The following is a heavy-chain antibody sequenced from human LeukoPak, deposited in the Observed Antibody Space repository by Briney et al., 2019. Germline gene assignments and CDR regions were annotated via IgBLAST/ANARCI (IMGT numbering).Heavy chain of an antibody. Sequence: GGSLRLSCAASGFTFSSYEMNWVRQAPGKGLEWVSYISSSGSTIYYADSVKGRFTISRDNSKNMLYLQMNSLRAEDTAVYYCARSGYNRFDPWGQGTLVTVSS. CDR3: ARSGYNRFDP. CDR2: ISSSGSTI. V-gene: IGHV3-48*03. D-gene: IGHD5-12*01. CDR1: GFTFSSYE. J-gene: IGHJ5*02.